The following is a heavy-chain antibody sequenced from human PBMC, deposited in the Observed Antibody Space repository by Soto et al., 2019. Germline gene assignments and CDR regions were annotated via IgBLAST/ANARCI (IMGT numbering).Heavy chain of an antibody. D-gene: IGHD2-8*01. CDR3: ARRGYYAISAFDI. Sequence: SETLSLTCTVSGGSISSSSYCWGWIRQPPGKGLEWIGSIYYSGSTYYNPSLKSRVTISVDTSKNQFSLKLSSVTAAGTAVYYCARRGYYAISAFDIWGQGTMVTVSS. J-gene: IGHJ3*02. V-gene: IGHV4-39*01. CDR1: GGSISSSSYC. CDR2: IYYSGST.